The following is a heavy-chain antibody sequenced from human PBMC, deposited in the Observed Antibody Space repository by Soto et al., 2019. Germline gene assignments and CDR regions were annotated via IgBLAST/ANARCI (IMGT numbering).Heavy chain of an antibody. CDR2: IRAAGTT. V-gene: IGHV3-53*01. CDR3: AIDPVRDYSAFDL. CDR1: GFSVSTNY. J-gene: IGHJ3*01. Sequence: EVQLVESGGRLIQPGASLRLSCAASGFSVSTNYMAWVRQAPGKGLEWVSVIRAAGTTYYADSVKGRFTISRDNSKNTVYLQMNRLGAEDTALYYWAIDPVRDYSAFDLWGQGTMVIVSS. D-gene: IGHD4-17*01.